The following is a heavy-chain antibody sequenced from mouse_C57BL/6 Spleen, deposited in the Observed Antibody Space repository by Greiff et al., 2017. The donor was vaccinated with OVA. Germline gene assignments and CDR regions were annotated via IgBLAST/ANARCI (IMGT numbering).Heavy chain of an antibody. Sequence: EVMLVESGGGLVKPGGSLKLSCAASGFTFSSYAMSWVRQTPEKRLEWVATISDGGSYTYYPDNVKGRFTISRDNAKNNLYLQMSHLKSEDTAMYYCARDYYDFAYWGQGTLVTVSA. CDR3: ARDYYDFAY. CDR2: ISDGGSYT. CDR1: GFTFSSYA. J-gene: IGHJ3*01. D-gene: IGHD2-4*01. V-gene: IGHV5-4*01.